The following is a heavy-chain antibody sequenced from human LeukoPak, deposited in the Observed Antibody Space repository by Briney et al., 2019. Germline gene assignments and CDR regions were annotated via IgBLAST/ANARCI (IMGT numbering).Heavy chain of an antibody. V-gene: IGHV1-18*01. CDR1: GYNFRSYG. CDR2: ISDFNGNT. D-gene: IGHD3-10*01. J-gene: IGHJ4*02. CDR3: ARWAGYYYGSGSYSFDY. Sequence: GASVKVSCKASGYNFRSYGISWVRQAPGQGPEWMGWISDFNGNTEYAQKFQDRVTMTTDTSTTTAYMELRSLRSDDTAVYYCARWAGYYYGSGSYSFDYWGQGTLVTVSS.